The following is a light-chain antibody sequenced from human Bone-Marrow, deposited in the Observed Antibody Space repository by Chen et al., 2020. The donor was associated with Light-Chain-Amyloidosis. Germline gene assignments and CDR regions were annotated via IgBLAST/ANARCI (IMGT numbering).Light chain of an antibody. CDR2: RDT. CDR1: DLPTKY. V-gene: IGLV3-25*03. J-gene: IGLJ2*01. CDR3: QSADSSGTYEVI. Sequence: SYELTQPPSVSVSPGQTARITCSGDDLPTKYAYWYQQKPGQAPVLVIHRDTERPSGISELFSGSSSGPTATLTISGVRAEDEADYHCQSADSSGTYEVIFGGGTKLTVL.